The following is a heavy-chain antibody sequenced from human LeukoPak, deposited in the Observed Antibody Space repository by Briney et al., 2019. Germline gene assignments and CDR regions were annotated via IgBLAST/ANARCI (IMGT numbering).Heavy chain of an antibody. V-gene: IGHV4-4*02. CDR3: ARGGPPMVTRFDY. Sequence: SETLSLTCAVSGGSISSSNWWSWVRQPPGKGLEWIGEIYHSGSTNYNPSLKSRVTISVDKSKNQFSLKLRSVTAADTAVYYCARGGPPMVTRFDYWGQGILVTVSS. CDR1: GGSISSSNW. CDR2: IYHSGST. D-gene: IGHD4-17*01. J-gene: IGHJ4*02.